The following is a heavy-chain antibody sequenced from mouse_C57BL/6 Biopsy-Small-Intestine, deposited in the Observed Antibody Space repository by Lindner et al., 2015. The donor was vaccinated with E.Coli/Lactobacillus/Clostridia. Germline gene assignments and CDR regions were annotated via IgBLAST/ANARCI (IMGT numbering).Heavy chain of an antibody. J-gene: IGHJ4*01. CDR1: GGTFSTYA. D-gene: IGHD1-1*01. CDR2: IIAIVGTA. Sequence: SVKVSCKASGGTFSTYAISWVRQAPGQGLEWMGGIIAIVGTADYAQKFQGRATITADEFTSTAYMELSSLRSEDTAVYYCARDPALLYGWFDPWGQGTLVTVSS. CDR3: ARDPALLYGWFDP. V-gene: IGHV1-81*01.